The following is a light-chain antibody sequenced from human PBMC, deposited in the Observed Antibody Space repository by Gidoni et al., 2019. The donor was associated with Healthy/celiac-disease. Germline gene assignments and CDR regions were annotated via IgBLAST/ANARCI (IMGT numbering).Light chain of an antibody. CDR2: AAS. V-gene: IGKV1-39*01. CDR1: QSISSY. CDR3: QQGYSTPYT. Sequence: DIQLTQSPSSLSASVGDRVTITCRASQSISSYLNWYQQKPGKAPKLLIYAASSLQSGVPSRFSGSGSGPDFTLTISSLQPEDFATYYCQQGYSTPYTFGQGTKLEIK. J-gene: IGKJ2*01.